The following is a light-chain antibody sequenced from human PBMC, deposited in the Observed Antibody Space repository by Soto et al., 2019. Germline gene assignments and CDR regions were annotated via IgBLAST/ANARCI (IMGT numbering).Light chain of an antibody. CDR2: RNN. CDR3: EAWDDGVSGPA. Sequence: QSVLTQPPSASGTPGQRVTISCSGSSSNIGSKYVYWYQQLPGTAPKLLMYRNNQRPSGVPDRFSGSKSGTSASLAISGLRSEDGADYYCEAWDDGVSGPAFGGGTK. J-gene: IGLJ2*01. CDR1: SSNIGSKY. V-gene: IGLV1-47*01.